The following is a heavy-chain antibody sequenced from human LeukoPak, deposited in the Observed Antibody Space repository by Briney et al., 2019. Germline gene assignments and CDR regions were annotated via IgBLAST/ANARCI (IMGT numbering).Heavy chain of an antibody. J-gene: IGHJ1*01. V-gene: IGHV3-48*04. CDR3: ATNLIGAGEYFQQ. Sequence: GGSLRLSCAASGFTFSSYSMSWVRQAPGKGLQWVSYISSGGDIMHYADSVKGRFTSSRDNAKNSGCLEMNSLGAEDTAVYYCATNLIGAGEYFQQWGQGTLVTVSS. CDR2: ISSGGDIM. CDR1: GFTFSSYS. D-gene: IGHD2/OR15-2a*01.